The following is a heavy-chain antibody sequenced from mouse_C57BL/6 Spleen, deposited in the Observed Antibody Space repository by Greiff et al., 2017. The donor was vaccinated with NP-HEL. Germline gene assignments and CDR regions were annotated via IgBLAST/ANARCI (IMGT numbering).Heavy chain of an antibody. J-gene: IGHJ3*01. CDR2: INPNNGGT. D-gene: IGHD1-1*01. Sequence: EVQLQQSGPELVKPGASVKMSCKASGYTFTDYNMHWVKQSHGKSLEWIGYINPNNGGTSYNQKFKGKATLTVNKSSSPAYMELRSLTAEDSAVYYGSRPYYYGSSYVFAYWGQGTLVTVSA. CDR1: GYTFTDYN. V-gene: IGHV1-22*01. CDR3: SRPYYYGSSYVFAY.